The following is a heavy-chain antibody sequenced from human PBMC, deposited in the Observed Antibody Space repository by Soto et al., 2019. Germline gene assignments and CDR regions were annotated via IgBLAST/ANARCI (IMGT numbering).Heavy chain of an antibody. CDR1: GFTFSSYA. Sequence: GGSLRLSCAASGFTFSSYAMSWVRQAPGKGLEWVSAISGSGGSTYYADSVKGRFTISRDNSKNTLYLQMNSLRAEDTAVYYCAKTGPSGWYIVCAFDIWGQGTMVTVSS. D-gene: IGHD6-19*01. V-gene: IGHV3-23*01. CDR3: AKTGPSGWYIVCAFDI. CDR2: ISGSGGST. J-gene: IGHJ3*02.